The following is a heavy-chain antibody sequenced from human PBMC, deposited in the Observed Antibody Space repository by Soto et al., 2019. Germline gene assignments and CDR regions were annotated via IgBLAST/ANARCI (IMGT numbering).Heavy chain of an antibody. V-gene: IGHV1-69*13. J-gene: IGHJ6*02. CDR3: ARHTSWSTSYTGPRRGGDHYYYYAMGV. Sequence: GASVKVSCKASGGTSSSYAISWVRQAPGQGLEWMGGVIPFFDSVKYAQKFQGRVTIIADDSTDTAYMELGGLRSEDTAVYYCARHTSWSTSYTGPRRGGDHYYYYAMGVWGQGTTVTVSS. D-gene: IGHD3-3*01. CDR2: VIPFFDSV. CDR1: GGTSSSYA.